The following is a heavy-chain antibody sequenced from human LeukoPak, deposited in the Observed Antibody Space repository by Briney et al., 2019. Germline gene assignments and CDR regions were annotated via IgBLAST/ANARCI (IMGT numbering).Heavy chain of an antibody. CDR3: ASYTAMNAFDI. D-gene: IGHD5-18*01. CDR1: GYTFTSYG. Sequence: ASVKVSCKASGYTFTSYGISWVRQAPGQGLEWMGWISVYNGNTNYAQKLQGRVTMTTDTSTSTAYMDLRSLRSDDTAMYYCASYTAMNAFDIWGQGTMVTVSS. J-gene: IGHJ3*02. V-gene: IGHV1-18*01. CDR2: ISVYNGNT.